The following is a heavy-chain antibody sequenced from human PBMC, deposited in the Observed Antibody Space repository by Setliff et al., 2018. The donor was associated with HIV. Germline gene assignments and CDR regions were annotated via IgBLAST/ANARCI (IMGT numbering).Heavy chain of an antibody. CDR3: ARVRLYNSALDF. CDR1: GFTFSNAW. D-gene: IGHD3-10*01. Sequence: GGSLRLSCAVSGFTFSNAWMSWVRQAPGKGLEWVSTIYSDGSTYHADSVKGRFTLSRDTSKNTLSLQMNTLRPEDTAVYFCARVRLYNSALDFWGQGTLVTVSS. V-gene: IGHV3-66*02. J-gene: IGHJ4*02. CDR2: IYSDGST.